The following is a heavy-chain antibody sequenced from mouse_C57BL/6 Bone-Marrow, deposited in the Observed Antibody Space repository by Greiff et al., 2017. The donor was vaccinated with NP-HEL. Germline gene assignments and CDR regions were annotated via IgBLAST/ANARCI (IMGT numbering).Heavy chain of an antibody. V-gene: IGHV1-62-2*01. Sequence: QVQLKQSGAELVKPGASVKLSCKASGYTFTEYTIHWVKQRSGQGLEWIGWFYPGSGSIKYNEKFKDKATLTADKSSSTVYMELSRLTSEDSAVYFCARHEEKSPPHYYGSSYGFAYWGQGTLVTVSA. CDR3: ARHEEKSPPHYYGSSYGFAY. CDR1: GYTFTEYT. J-gene: IGHJ3*01. D-gene: IGHD1-1*01. CDR2: FYPGSGSI.